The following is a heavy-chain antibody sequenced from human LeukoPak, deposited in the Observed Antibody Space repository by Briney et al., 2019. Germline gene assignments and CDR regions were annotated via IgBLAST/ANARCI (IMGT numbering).Heavy chain of an antibody. V-gene: IGHV3-74*01. J-gene: IGHJ3*02. CDR1: GFTFSTYW. CDR3: ARPETQYSSGLDGFDI. D-gene: IGHD6-19*01. CDR2: INSAGSRT. Sequence: GGSLRLSCAASGFTFSTYWMHWVRQAPGKGLVWVSRINSAGSRTTYAASVKGRFTISRDNAKNTLCLQMNSLRTEDTAVYYCARPETQYSSGLDGFDIWGQGTMVTVSS.